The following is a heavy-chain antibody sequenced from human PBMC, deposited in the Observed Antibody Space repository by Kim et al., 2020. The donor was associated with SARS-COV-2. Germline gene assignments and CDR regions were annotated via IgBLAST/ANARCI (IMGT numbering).Heavy chain of an antibody. CDR2: ISWNGKSI. D-gene: IGHD3-10*01. CDR1: GFSSDDSA. CDR3: AKDIYDSLWSVALDS. V-gene: IGHV3-9*02. Sequence: GGSLRLSCAASGFSSDDSAMHWVRQAPGKGLEWIAGISWNGKSIGYADSVKGRFTISRDNAKNSLYLQMNSLRSEDTAFYYCAKDIYDSLWSVALDSWGERTLVTLAS. J-gene: IGHJ4*02.